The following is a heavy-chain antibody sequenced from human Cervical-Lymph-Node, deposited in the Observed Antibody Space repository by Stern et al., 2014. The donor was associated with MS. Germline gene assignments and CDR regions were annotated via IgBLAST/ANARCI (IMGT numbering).Heavy chain of an antibody. V-gene: IGHV4-61*02. CDR3: ASGYRIFDY. CDR1: GGSISSGSDY. D-gene: IGHD5-18*01. CDR2: IHASGSA. Sequence: QGQLQESGPGLVKPSQTLSLTCTVSGGSISSGSDYWSWIRQPVGKGLEWIGRIHASGSAFYTPSLKSRVTISTDTSMNQFSLELNSATAADTAIYYCASGYRIFDYWGQGILVTVSS. J-gene: IGHJ4*02.